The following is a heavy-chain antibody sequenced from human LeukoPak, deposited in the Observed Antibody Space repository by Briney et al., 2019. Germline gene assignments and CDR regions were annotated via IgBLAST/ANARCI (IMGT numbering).Heavy chain of an antibody. V-gene: IGHV4-59*01. CDR3: AREHIEDYGDYIQNYFDY. CDR1: GGSISSYY. Sequence: SETLSLTCTVSGGSISSYYWSWIRQPPGKGLEWIGYIYYSGSTNYNPSLKSRVTISVDTSKNQFSLKLSSVTAADTAVYYCAREHIEDYGDYIQNYFDYWGQGTLVTVSS. CDR2: IYYSGST. D-gene: IGHD4-17*01. J-gene: IGHJ4*02.